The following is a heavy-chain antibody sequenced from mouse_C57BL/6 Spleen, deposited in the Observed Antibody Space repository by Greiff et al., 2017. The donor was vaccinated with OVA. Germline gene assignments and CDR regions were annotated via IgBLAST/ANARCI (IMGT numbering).Heavy chain of an antibody. Sequence: QVQLQHPGAELVRPGSSVKLSCKASGYTFTSYWMHWVKQRPIQGLEWIGNIDPSDSETHYNQKFKDKATLTVDKSSSTAYMQLSSLTSEDSAVYYCARGRRPYYFDYWGQGTTLTVSS. V-gene: IGHV1-52*01. CDR2: IDPSDSET. CDR3: ARGRRPYYFDY. D-gene: IGHD2-12*01. CDR1: GYTFTSYW. J-gene: IGHJ2*01.